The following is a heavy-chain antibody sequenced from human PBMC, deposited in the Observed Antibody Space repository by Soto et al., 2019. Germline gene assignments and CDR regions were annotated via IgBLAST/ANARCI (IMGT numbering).Heavy chain of an antibody. CDR2: ISGSGRT. Sequence: GGSLRLSCAASGFTFISYAMSWVRQAPGKGLECVSSISGSGRTYYADSVKGRFTISRDNSKNTLFLQLNSLRAEDTALYYCAKDRENNDRGAFDIWGRGTMVTVSS. J-gene: IGHJ3*02. CDR3: AKDRENNDRGAFDI. D-gene: IGHD3-22*01. CDR1: GFTFISYA. V-gene: IGHV3-23*01.